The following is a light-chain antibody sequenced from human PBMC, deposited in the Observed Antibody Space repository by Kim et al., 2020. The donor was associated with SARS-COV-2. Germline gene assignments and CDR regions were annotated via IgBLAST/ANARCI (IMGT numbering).Light chain of an antibody. CDR3: HQYGDSPDT. CDR2: GAS. V-gene: IGKV3-20*01. J-gene: IGKJ2*01. CDR1: QGVGSNY. Sequence: GKRATRPWGASQGVGSNYLGWYQQKPGQAPRLVMYGASSRATDIQDRLSGSGYGTDFTLTINRLGPEDCAVYYCHQYGDSPDTLGQGTKLDI.